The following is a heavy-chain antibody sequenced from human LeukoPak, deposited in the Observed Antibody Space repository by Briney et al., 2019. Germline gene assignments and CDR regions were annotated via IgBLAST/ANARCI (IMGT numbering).Heavy chain of an antibody. CDR2: IYYRGST. Sequence: SETLSLTCTVSGGSISSYYWSWIRQPPGKRLEWIGYIYYRGSTNYNASLKSRVTISVDTSKNQFSLKLRSVTAADTAVYYCAGWVAASSIDYWGQGTLVTVSS. CDR1: GGSISSYY. D-gene: IGHD6-13*01. V-gene: IGHV4-59*08. J-gene: IGHJ4*02. CDR3: AGWVAASSIDY.